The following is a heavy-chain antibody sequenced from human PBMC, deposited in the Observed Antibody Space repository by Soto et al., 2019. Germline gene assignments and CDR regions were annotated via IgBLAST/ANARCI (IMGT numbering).Heavy chain of an antibody. D-gene: IGHD1-7*01. J-gene: IGHJ4*02. V-gene: IGHV3-21*01. CDR3: ARDKGITGTTPLDY. Sequence: LRLSCAASGFTFSSYSMNWVRQAPGKGLEWVSSISSSSSYIYYADSVKGRFTISRDNAKNSLYLQMNSLRAEDTAVYYCARDKGITGTTPLDYWGQGTLVTVSS. CDR2: ISSSSSYI. CDR1: GFTFSSYS.